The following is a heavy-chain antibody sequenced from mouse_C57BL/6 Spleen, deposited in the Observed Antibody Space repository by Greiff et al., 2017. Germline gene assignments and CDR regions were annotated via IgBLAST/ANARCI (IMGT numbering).Heavy chain of an antibody. J-gene: IGHJ1*03. V-gene: IGHV1-54*01. CDR1: GYAFTNYL. CDR3: ARGSDV. CDR2: INPGSGGT. Sequence: QVQLQQSGAELVRPGPSVKVSCKASGYAFTNYLIEWVKQRPGQGLEWIGVINPGSGGTNYNEKFKGKATLTADKSSSTAYMQLSSLTSEDSAVYFCARGSDVWGTGTTVTVSS.